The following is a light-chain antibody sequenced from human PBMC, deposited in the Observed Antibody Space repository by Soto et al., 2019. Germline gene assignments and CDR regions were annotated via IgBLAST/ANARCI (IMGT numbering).Light chain of an antibody. J-gene: IGKJ1*01. V-gene: IGKV3D-20*01. CDR3: QQHNNWPQT. Sequence: DIVLTQSPATLSLSPGERATLSCGASQSVSSSRLAWYQQKPALAPRLLIYDGFLRATGIPDRFSGSGSGTDFTLTISSLQSEDFAVYHCQQHNNWPQTFGQGTKVDI. CDR1: QSVSSSR. CDR2: DGF.